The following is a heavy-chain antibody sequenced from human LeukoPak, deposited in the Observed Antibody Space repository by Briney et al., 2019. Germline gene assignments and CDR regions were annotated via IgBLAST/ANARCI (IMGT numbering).Heavy chain of an antibody. D-gene: IGHD6-19*01. V-gene: IGHV4-4*02. CDR1: GGSISSSNW. Sequence: PSETLSLTCAVSGGSISSSNWWSWVRQPPGKGLEWIGEIYHSGSTNYNPSLKSRVTISVDKSKNQFSLKLSSVTAADTAVYYCAIRRIAVAGTIDYWGQGTLVTVSS. CDR2: IYHSGST. J-gene: IGHJ4*02. CDR3: AIRRIAVAGTIDY.